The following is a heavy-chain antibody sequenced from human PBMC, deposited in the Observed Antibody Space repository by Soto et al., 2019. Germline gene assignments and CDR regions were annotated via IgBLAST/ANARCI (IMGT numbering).Heavy chain of an antibody. J-gene: IGHJ5*02. Sequence: QITLKESGPTLVKPTQTLTLTCTFSGFSLSTSGVGVGWIRQPPGKALEWLALIYWDDDKRDRQSLKSRLTTTKEPSKNQVVLTLSNMDPVDTATYYRAHASTGQWLVRWFDPWGQGTLVTVSS. V-gene: IGHV2-5*02. D-gene: IGHD6-19*01. CDR1: GFSLSTSGVG. CDR3: AHASTGQWLVRWFDP. CDR2: IYWDDDK.